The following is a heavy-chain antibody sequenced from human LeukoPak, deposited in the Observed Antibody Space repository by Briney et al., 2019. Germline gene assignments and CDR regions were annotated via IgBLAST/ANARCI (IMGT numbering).Heavy chain of an antibody. CDR3: TRFRREEFLPGSN. J-gene: IGHJ4*02. Sequence: PSENLSLTCTVSGGSISSDNYYWHSIRKPAGKGLEFIGRIYTSGSTNYNPSLKSRVTISAVTSNNEFSLRLTSISAADRAVQYYTRFRREEFLPGSNWAQGAVLTVSS. CDR1: GGSISSDNYY. D-gene: IGHD3-10*01. V-gene: IGHV4-61*02. CDR2: IYTSGST.